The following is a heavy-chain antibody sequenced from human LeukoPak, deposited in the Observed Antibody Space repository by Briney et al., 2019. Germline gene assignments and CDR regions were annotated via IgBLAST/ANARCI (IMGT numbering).Heavy chain of an antibody. D-gene: IGHD4-17*01. CDR1: GFTFQDYL. CDR3: ARSPSRTVTGPCDY. Sequence: GSLRPPWAAPGFTFQDYLMSLIRQAPGEGVEVVSYISSSSSYIDYADSVKGRFTISRDNAKNSLYLQMNSLRAEDTAVYYCARSPSRTVTGPCDYWGQGTLVTVSS. CDR2: ISSSSSYI. J-gene: IGHJ4*02. V-gene: IGHV3-11*03.